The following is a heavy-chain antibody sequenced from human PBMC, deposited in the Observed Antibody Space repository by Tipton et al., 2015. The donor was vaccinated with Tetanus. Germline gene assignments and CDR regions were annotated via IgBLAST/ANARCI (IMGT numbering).Heavy chain of an antibody. Sequence: QLVQSGAEVKKPGSSVKVSCKASGGTFTSYAFSWVRQAPGQGLEWMGGILPIFGTTKYAQKFQGRVTITADKSTSTVYMELSSLRSEDTAVYYCTKDVGIVLFDYWGQGTLVTVSS. CDR1: GGTFTSYA. J-gene: IGHJ4*02. CDR3: TKDVGIVLFDY. D-gene: IGHD2-8*01. CDR2: ILPIFGTT. V-gene: IGHV1-69*06.